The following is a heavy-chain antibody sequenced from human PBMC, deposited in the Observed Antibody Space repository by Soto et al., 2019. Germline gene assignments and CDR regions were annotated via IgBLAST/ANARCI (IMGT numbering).Heavy chain of an antibody. V-gene: IGHV1-24*01. CDR1: GYTFPSYG. J-gene: IGHJ6*02. D-gene: IGHD3-22*01. CDR3: ATSPYYDSSGHLGYGMDV. Sequence: ASVQVTCEDSGYTFPSYGISWVRQAPGKGLEWMGGFEPEDGETIYAQKFQGRGTMTEDTSTDTAYMELSSLRSEDTAVYYFATSPYYDSSGHLGYGMDVWGQGTTVTVSS. CDR2: FEPEDGET.